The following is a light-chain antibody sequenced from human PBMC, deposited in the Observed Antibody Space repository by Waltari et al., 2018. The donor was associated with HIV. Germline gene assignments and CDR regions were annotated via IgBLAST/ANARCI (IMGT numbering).Light chain of an antibody. V-gene: IGKV3-20*01. Sequence: EIVLTQSPGTLSLSPGERATLFCRASQSVNSNYVAWYQQKPGQAPRLLIYGASSRATGIPDRFSGSGSATDFILTISRLEPEDFAVYYCQHYGRSPPRTFGQGTNVEI. CDR3: QHYGRSPPRT. CDR1: QSVNSNY. J-gene: IGKJ1*01. CDR2: GAS.